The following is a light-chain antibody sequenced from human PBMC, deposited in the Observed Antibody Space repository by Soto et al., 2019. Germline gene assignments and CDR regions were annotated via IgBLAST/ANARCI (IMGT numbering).Light chain of an antibody. CDR1: QSISSSY. Sequence: IVLTQSPGTLSVSPGERATLSCRASQSISSSYLAWYQQKPGQAPRLLIYRASSRATGIPDRFSGSGSGTDFTLTISRLEPEDFAVYYCQQYGSSPEWTFGQGTKVEIK. J-gene: IGKJ1*01. V-gene: IGKV3-20*01. CDR3: QQYGSSPEWT. CDR2: RAS.